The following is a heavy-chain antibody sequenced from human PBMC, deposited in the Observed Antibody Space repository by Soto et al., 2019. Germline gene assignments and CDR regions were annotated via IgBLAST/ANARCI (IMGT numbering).Heavy chain of an antibody. V-gene: IGHV3-11*06. J-gene: IGHJ6*02. CDR2: ISSSSSYT. CDR3: AGYRDGGYYYYYGMDV. CDR1: GFTFSDYY. Sequence: QVQLVESGGGLVKPGGSLRLSCAASGFTFSDYYMSWIRQAPGKGLEWVSYISSSSSYTNYAESVKGRFTISRDNAKNSLYLQMNSLRAEDTAVYYCAGYRDGGYYYYYGMDVWGQGTTVTVSS. D-gene: IGHD4-17*01.